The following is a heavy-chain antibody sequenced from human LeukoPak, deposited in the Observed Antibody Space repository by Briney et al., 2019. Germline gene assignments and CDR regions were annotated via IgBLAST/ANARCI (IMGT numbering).Heavy chain of an antibody. J-gene: IGHJ3*02. Sequence: ASVKVSCKASGYTFTSYDIDWVRQATGQGLEWMGWMNPNSGNTGYAQKFQGRVTMTRNTSISTAYMELSSLRSEDTAVYYCARVYGGLDAFDIWGQGTMVTVSS. CDR2: MNPNSGNT. CDR3: ARVYGGLDAFDI. V-gene: IGHV1-8*01. D-gene: IGHD4-23*01. CDR1: GYTFTSYD.